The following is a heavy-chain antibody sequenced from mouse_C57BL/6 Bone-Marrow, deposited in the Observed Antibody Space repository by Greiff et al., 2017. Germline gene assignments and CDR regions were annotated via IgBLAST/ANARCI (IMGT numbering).Heavy chain of an antibody. CDR2: IYPGGGYT. J-gene: IGHJ2*01. Sequence: VQLVESGAELVRPGNSVKMSCKASGYTFTNYWIGWAKQRPGHGLEWIGDIYPGGGYTNYNEKFKCKAKLTAGKSSSTAYMQYSSLTSEYSAIYYCARNLAAFLFDYWCRGATLTGSS. D-gene: IGHD3-3*01. V-gene: IGHV1-63*01. CDR1: GYTFTNYW. CDR3: ARNLAAFLFDY.